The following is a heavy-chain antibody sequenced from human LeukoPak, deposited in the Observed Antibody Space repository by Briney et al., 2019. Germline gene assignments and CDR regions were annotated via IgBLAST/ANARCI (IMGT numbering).Heavy chain of an antibody. D-gene: IGHD3-22*01. CDR1: GYTFTGYY. CDR3: ARGSPTAYDGSGRNAQSFDY. V-gene: IGHV1-2*02. Sequence: GASVKVSCKASGYTFTGYYMHWVRQAPGQGLEWMGWINPNSGGTNYAQKFQGRVTMTWDTSISTAYMELSRLRSDDTAVYYCARGSPTAYDGSGRNAQSFDYWGQGTLVTVSS. J-gene: IGHJ4*02. CDR2: INPNSGGT.